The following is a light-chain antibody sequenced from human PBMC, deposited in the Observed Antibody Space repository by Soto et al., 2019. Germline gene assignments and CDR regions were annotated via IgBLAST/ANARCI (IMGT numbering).Light chain of an antibody. V-gene: IGKV3-11*01. Sequence: EVVLTQSPGTLSLSPGERATLSCRASQSVSSSLAWYQQKPGQAPRLLIYDASNRATGIPARFSGSGSGTDFTLTISSLQPEDFATYYCQQLNSYPITFGQGTRLEIK. CDR1: QSVSSS. CDR2: DAS. CDR3: QQLNSYPIT. J-gene: IGKJ5*01.